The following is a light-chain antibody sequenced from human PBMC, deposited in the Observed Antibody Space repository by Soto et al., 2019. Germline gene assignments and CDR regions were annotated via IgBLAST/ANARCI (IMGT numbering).Light chain of an antibody. CDR2: VNSDGSH. CDR1: SGHSTYA. CDR3: QIWGTGIYVV. Sequence: QLVLTQSPSASASLGASVKLTCTLTSGHSTYAIAWHQQQPEKGPRYLMKVNSDGSHTKGDGIPDRFSGSSSGAERYLTISSLQSEDEADYYCQIWGTGIYVVFGGGTKVTVL. V-gene: IGLV4-69*01. J-gene: IGLJ2*01.